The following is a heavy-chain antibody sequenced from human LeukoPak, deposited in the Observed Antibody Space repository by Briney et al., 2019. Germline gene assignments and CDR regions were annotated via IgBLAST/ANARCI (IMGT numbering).Heavy chain of an antibody. J-gene: IGHJ4*02. CDR3: ARDRLEDYYDSSGYPPFDY. V-gene: IGHV1-69*13. D-gene: IGHD3-22*01. Sequence: SVKVSCKASGGTFSSYAISWVRQAPGQGLEWMGGIIPIFGTANYAQKFQGRVTITADVSTSTAYMELSSLRSEDTAVYYCARDRLEDYYDSSGYPPFDYWGQGTLVTVSS. CDR1: GGTFSSYA. CDR2: IIPIFGTA.